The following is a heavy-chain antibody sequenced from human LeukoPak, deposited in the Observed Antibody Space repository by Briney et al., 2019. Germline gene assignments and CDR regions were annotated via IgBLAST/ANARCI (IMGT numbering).Heavy chain of an antibody. CDR3: AKDKVVAPAALVDY. Sequence: GGSLRLSCAASGFTFSYYAMSWVRQAPGEGLEWVSDISGSGGSTYYTDSVKGRFTISRDNSKNTLYLQMNSLRAEDTAVYYCAKDKVVAPAALVDYWGQGTLVTVSS. CDR2: ISGSGGST. V-gene: IGHV3-23*01. D-gene: IGHD2-2*01. CDR1: GFTFSYYA. J-gene: IGHJ4*02.